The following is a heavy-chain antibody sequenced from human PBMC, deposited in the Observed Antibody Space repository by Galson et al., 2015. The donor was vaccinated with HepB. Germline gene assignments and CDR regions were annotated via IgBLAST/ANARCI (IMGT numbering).Heavy chain of an antibody. D-gene: IGHD3-10*01. CDR1: GGTFSSYA. CDR3: ARGGFGELLGDAFDI. J-gene: IGHJ3*02. V-gene: IGHV1-69*01. CDR2: IIPIFGTA. Sequence: SCKASGGTFSSYAISWVRQAPGQGLEWMGGIIPIFGTANYAQKFQGRVTITADESTSTAYMELSSLRSEDTAVYYCARGGFGELLGDAFDIWGQGTMVTVSS.